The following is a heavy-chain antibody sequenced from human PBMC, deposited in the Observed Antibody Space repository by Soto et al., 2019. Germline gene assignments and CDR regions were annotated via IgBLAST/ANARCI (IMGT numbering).Heavy chain of an antibody. V-gene: IGHV4-34*01. J-gene: IGHJ4*02. CDR3: ARGDIVVVPAAMPFDY. CDR1: GGSFSGYY. Sequence: QVQLQQWGAGLLKPSETLSLTCAVYGGSFSGYYWSWIRQPPGKGLEWIGEINHSGSTNYNPSLKSRVTISVDTSKNQISLKLSSVTAADTAVYYCARGDIVVVPAAMPFDYWGQGTLVTVSS. D-gene: IGHD2-2*01. CDR2: INHSGST.